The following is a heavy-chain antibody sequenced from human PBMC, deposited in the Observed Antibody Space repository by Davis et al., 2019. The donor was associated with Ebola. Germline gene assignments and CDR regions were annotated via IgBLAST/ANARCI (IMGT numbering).Heavy chain of an antibody. CDR1: GFIFEDYA. V-gene: IGHV3-9*01. D-gene: IGHD2-2*02. CDR2: ITWNSGRT. J-gene: IGHJ4*02. Sequence: GGSLRLSCAASGFIFEDYAMHWVRHAPGKGLEWVSGITWNSGRTGYADSVKGRFTISRDNAKNSLYLQMNSLRGEDTAFYYCAKGRTIPLALDFWGRGTLVTVSS. CDR3: AKGRTIPLALDF.